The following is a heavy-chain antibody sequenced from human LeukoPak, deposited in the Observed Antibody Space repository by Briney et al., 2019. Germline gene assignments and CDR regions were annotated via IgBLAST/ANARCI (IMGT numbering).Heavy chain of an antibody. J-gene: IGHJ4*02. Sequence: PGGSLRLSCAASGFTFSSCWMHWVRQAPGKGLVWVSRINSDGTGTSYADSVKGRFTISRDNAKNTVYLQMNRLTGEDTAVYYCAYSDHFDTWGQGTLVTVSS. CDR1: GFTFSSCW. V-gene: IGHV3-74*01. CDR2: INSDGTGT. CDR3: AYSDHFDT. D-gene: IGHD4-17*01.